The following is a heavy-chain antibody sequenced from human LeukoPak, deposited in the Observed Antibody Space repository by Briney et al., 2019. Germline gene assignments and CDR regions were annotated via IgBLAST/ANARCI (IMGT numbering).Heavy chain of an antibody. CDR3: ARDVGDYVIDY. V-gene: IGHV1-18*04. D-gene: IGHD4-17*01. CDR1: GYTLTSHG. J-gene: IGHJ4*02. Sequence: GASVKVSCKASGYTLTSHGISWVRQAPGQGLEWMGWINGYNGNTNYAQNLQGRVTMTTDTSTSTAYMELRSLRPDDTAVYYCARDVGDYVIDYWGQGTLVTVSS. CDR2: INGYNGNT.